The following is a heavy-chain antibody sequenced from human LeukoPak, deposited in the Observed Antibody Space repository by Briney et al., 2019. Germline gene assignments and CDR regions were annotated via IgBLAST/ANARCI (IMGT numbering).Heavy chain of an antibody. V-gene: IGHV4-61*08. Sequence: SQTLSLTCTVSGASISSGDSYWSWIRQPPGKGLEWIGYIYYSGSTNYNPSLKSRVTISVDTSKNQFSLRLRSVTAADTAVYYCARLIPYYFDYWGQGILVTVSS. J-gene: IGHJ4*02. CDR3: ARLIPYYFDY. CDR2: IYYSGST. CDR1: GASISSGDSY.